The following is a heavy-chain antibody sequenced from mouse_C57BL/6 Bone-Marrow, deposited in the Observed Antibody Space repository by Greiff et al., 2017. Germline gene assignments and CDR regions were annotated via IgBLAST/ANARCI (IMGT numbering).Heavy chain of an antibody. D-gene: IGHD2-14*01. J-gene: IGHJ2*01. CDR1: GYNINGDW. V-gene: IGHV1-61*01. CDR2: IYPADSET. CDR3: ASSWFVGRVDY. Sequence: VQLQEPGAELVRPGSSVKLSCTASGYNINGDWVDWVKQRPGQGLEWIGNIYPADSETQYDPKFQDKATLTADKSSSTAYMQLSSLTSEDTAVYYCASSWFVGRVDYWGQGTTLTVSS.